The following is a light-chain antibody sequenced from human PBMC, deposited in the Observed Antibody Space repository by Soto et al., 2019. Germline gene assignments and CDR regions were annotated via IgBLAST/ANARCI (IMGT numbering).Light chain of an antibody. CDR2: GAS. J-gene: IGKJ1*01. CDR3: QQDDSWPRT. CDR1: QSLSSN. V-gene: IGKV3-15*01. Sequence: EIVMTQSPATLSVSPGQRATLSCRASQSLSSNLDWYQQKPGQPPRLLIYGASTRATGIPARFSGSGSGTEFTLTISSLQSEDFAVYYCQQDDSWPRTFGQGTKVEIK.